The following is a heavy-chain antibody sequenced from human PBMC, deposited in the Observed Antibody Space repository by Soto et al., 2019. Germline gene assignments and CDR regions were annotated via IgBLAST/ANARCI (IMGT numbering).Heavy chain of an antibody. J-gene: IGHJ4*02. CDR1: GFTFSSYA. CDR3: AKDSTDYYGSGRYYDY. Sequence: EVQLLESGGGLVQPGGSLRLSCAASGFTFSSYAMSWVRQAPGKGLEWDSAISGSGGSTYYSDSVKCRFTISRDNSKNTMYLQMNSLRAEDTAVYYCAKDSTDYYGSGRYYDYWRQGTLVTVSS. CDR2: ISGSGGST. D-gene: IGHD3-10*01. V-gene: IGHV3-23*01.